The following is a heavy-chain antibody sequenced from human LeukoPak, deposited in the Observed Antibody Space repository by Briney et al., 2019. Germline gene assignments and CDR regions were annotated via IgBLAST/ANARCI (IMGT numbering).Heavy chain of an antibody. V-gene: IGHV4-38-2*02. D-gene: IGHD2-21*02. CDR3: ATGPYCGGDCYGYYFDY. CDR2: IYHSGST. CDR1: GYSISSGYY. J-gene: IGHJ4*02. Sequence: PSETLSLTCTVSGYSISSGYYWGWIRQPPGKGLEWIGSIYHSGSTYYNPSLKSRVTISVDTSKNQFSLKLSSVTAADTAVYYCATGPYCGGDCYGYYFDYWGQGTLVTVSS.